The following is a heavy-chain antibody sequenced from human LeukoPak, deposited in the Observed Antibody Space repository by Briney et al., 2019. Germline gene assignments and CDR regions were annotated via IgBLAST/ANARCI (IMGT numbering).Heavy chain of an antibody. J-gene: IGHJ5*02. Sequence: SETLSLTCTVSGDSINSNNYYWGRVRQPRGKGLEWIGSISFTGSTYYNPSLKSRGTLSVDTSKNHFSLKLSSVTAADTAVYYCARHTYGSGTYYNAWGQGTLVTVSS. V-gene: IGHV4-39*01. CDR2: ISFTGST. CDR1: GDSINSNNYY. D-gene: IGHD3-10*01. CDR3: ARHTYGSGTYYNA.